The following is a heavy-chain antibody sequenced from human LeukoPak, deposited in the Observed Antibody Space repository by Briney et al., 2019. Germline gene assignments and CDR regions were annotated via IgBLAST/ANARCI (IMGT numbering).Heavy chain of an antibody. V-gene: IGHV1-2*06. J-gene: IGHJ4*02. CDR3: ARDYDSSGYQPPDY. D-gene: IGHD3-22*01. CDR2: INPSSGGT. CDR1: GYTFIGYY. Sequence: ASVKVPCKASGYTFIGYYMHWVRQAPGQGLEWMGRINPSSGGTNYAQKFQGRVTMTRDTSISTAYMELSRLISDDTAVYYCARDYDSSGYQPPDYWGQGTLVTVSS.